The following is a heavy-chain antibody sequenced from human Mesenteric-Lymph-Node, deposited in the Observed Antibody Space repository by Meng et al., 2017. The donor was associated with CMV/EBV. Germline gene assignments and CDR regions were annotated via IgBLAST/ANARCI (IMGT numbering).Heavy chain of an antibody. CDR3: ARVKPVLKKGYYDSDDSYRSPFFDF. CDR1: Y. V-gene: IGHV4-30-4*01. CDR2: IYFSGST. J-gene: IGHJ4*02. Sequence: YWSWSRQLPGKGLEWIGYIYFSGSTSYNPSLASRTSMSVDSSNNQFSLRLNSVTAADTAIYYCARVKPVLKKGYYDSDDSYRSPFFDFWGQGTLVTVSS. D-gene: IGHD3-22*01.